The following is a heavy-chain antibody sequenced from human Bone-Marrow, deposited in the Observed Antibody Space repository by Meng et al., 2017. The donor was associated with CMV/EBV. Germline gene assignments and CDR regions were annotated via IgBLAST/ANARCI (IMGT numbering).Heavy chain of an antibody. CDR2: ISYDGSNK. D-gene: IGHD2/OR15-2a*01. Sequence: GGSLRLSCAASGFTFSSCAMHWVRQAPGKGLDWVAVISYDGSNKYYADSVKGRFTISRDNSKNTLYLQMNSLRAEDTAVYYCARDPSFYDGWVFDYWGQGTLVTVSS. CDR1: GFTFSSCA. J-gene: IGHJ4*02. V-gene: IGHV3-30*04. CDR3: ARDPSFYDGWVFDY.